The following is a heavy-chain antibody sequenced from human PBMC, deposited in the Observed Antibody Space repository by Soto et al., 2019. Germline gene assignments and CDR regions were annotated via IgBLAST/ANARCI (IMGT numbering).Heavy chain of an antibody. D-gene: IGHD2-2*02. J-gene: IGHJ4*02. CDR3: ARDYCSTTSCYNPDY. CDR1: GYTFTSYG. CDR2: ISTYNDNT. V-gene: IGHV1-18*01. Sequence: ASVKVSCKASGYTFTSYGISWVRQAPGQGLEWMGWISTYNDNTNYAQKLQGRVAMTADTSQSTAYMELRSLTSDDTAVYYCARDYCSTTSCYNPDYWGQGTLVTVSS.